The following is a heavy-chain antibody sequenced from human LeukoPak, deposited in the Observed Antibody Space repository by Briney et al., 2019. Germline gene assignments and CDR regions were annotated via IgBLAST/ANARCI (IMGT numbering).Heavy chain of an antibody. CDR1: GGTFSSYA. CDR3: ARDLRSYGSGSYPFDP. CDR2: IIPIFGTA. Sequence: GASVKVSCKASGGTFSSYAISWVRQAPGQGLEWMGGIIPIFGTANYAQKFQGRVTITTDESTSTAYMELGSLRSEDTAVYHCARDLRSYGSGSYPFDPWGQGTLVTVSS. V-gene: IGHV1-69*05. J-gene: IGHJ5*02. D-gene: IGHD3-10*01.